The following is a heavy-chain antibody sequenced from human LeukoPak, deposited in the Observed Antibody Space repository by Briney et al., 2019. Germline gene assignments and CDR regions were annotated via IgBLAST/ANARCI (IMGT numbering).Heavy chain of an antibody. CDR2: FSGSGAST. V-gene: IGHV3-23*01. Sequence: GGSLRLSCAASGFTFSTFAMSWVRQAPGTGLEWVSCFSGSGASTYYADSVTGRFTISRDNSKNTLYLQMNSLRDEDTAVYYCAKFSPTPLLNYYYYGMDVWGQGTTVTVSS. J-gene: IGHJ6*02. CDR1: GFTFSTFA. CDR3: AKFSPTPLLNYYYYGMDV.